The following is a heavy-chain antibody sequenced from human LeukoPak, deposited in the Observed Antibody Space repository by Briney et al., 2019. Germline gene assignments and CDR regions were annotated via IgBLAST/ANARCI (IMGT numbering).Heavy chain of an antibody. CDR1: GYTFTSYG. CDR3: AAEYYDFWSGVPPYYYYGMDV. J-gene: IGHJ6*02. Sequence: ASVKVSCKASGYTFTSYGISWVRQAPGQGLEWMGWISAYNGNTNYAQKLQGRVTMTTDTSTSTAYMELRSLRSDDTAVYYCAAEYYDFWSGVPPYYYYGMDVWGQGTTVTVSS. D-gene: IGHD3-3*01. CDR2: ISAYNGNT. V-gene: IGHV1-18*01.